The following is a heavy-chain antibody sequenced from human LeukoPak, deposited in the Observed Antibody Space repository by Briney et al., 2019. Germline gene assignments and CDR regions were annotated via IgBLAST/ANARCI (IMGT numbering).Heavy chain of an antibody. V-gene: IGHV4-61*10. CDR1: GRSVSSGSYW. J-gene: IGHJ4*02. CDR2: IYYSGST. Sequence: SATLSLTWSVAGRSVSSGSYWWSWIRQPGGKGLEWIGFIYYSGSTNYNPSLMSRANISVDTTKNQFSLKLRSLTAADTAVYYCARTTISGVLRNHHFDYWGRGILVTVSS. D-gene: IGHD3-3*01. CDR3: ARTTISGVLRNHHFDY.